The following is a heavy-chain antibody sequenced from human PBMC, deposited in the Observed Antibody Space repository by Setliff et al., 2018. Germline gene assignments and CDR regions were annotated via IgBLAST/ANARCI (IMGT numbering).Heavy chain of an antibody. D-gene: IGHD5-18*01. CDR3: ARHGYSYGYYFEY. J-gene: IGHJ4*02. V-gene: IGHV4-39*01. CDR1: GASISSSSYY. CDR2: FYYGGST. Sequence: SETQSLTCTVSGASISSSSYYWGWVRQPPGKGLEWIGTFYYGGSTYYSPSLKSRVTISVDASKNQFSLKLTSVTAADTAVYSCARHGYSYGYYFEYWGQGTLVTVSS.